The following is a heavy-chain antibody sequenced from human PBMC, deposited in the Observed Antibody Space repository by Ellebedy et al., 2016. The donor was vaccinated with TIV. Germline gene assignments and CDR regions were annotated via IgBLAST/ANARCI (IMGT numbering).Heavy chain of an antibody. Sequence: MPSETLSLTCTVSGGSISSGDYYWSWIRQPPGKGLEWIGYIYYSGSTYYNPSLKSRVTIAVDTSKNQFSLKLSSVTAADTAVYYCARGKERLGELSLYRGGMDVWGQGTTVTVSS. J-gene: IGHJ6*02. CDR3: ARGKERLGELSLYRGGMDV. D-gene: IGHD3-16*02. CDR1: GGSISSGDYY. CDR2: IYYSGST. V-gene: IGHV4-30-4*01.